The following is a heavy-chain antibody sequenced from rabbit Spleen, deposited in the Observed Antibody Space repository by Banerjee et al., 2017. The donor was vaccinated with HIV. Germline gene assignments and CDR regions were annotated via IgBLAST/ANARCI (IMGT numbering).Heavy chain of an antibody. V-gene: IGHV1S45*01. J-gene: IGHJ4*01. CDR2: IHGGSINNI. D-gene: IGHD7-1*01. CDR1: GFDFINYY. Sequence: QEQLTETGGGLVQPGGSLTLSCKASGFDFINYYMCWVRQAPGKGLEWIACIHGGSINNIYYASWAKGRFTISKTSSTTVTLQMTSLTAADTATYFCARFYAGYGDFGYAAMWGPGTLVTVS. CDR3: ARFYAGYGDFGYAAM.